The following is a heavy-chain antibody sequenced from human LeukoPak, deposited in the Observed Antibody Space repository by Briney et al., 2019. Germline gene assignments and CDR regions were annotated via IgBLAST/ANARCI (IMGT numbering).Heavy chain of an antibody. V-gene: IGHV3-11*04. Sequence: GGSLRLSCAASGFTFSDYYMSWIRQAPGKGLEWVSYVSSSGSSKYYADSVEGRFTISRDNAKNSLYLQMNSLRAEDTAVYYCARYSRLTADYWGQGTLVTVSS. J-gene: IGHJ4*02. CDR3: ARYSRLTADY. D-gene: IGHD1-14*01. CDR1: GFTFSDYY. CDR2: VSSSGSSK.